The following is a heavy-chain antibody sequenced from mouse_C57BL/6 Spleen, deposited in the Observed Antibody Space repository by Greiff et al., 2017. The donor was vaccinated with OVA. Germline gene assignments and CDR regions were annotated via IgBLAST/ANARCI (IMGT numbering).Heavy chain of an antibody. V-gene: IGHV2-9-1*01. D-gene: IGHD1-1*01. CDR3: ARDPSVYYGSSVYYYAMDY. CDR2: IWTGGGT. Sequence: VMLVESGPGLVAPSQSLSITCTVSGFSLTSYAISWVRQPPGKGLEWLGVIWTGGGTTYNSALKSRLSISKDNSKSKVFLEMTSLQADDTARYYSARDPSVYYGSSVYYYAMDYWGQGTSVTVSS. J-gene: IGHJ4*01. CDR1: GFSLTSYA.